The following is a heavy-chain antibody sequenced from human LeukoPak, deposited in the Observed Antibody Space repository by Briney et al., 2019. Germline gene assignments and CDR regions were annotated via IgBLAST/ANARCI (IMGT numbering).Heavy chain of an antibody. V-gene: IGHV3-23*01. CDR3: AKGGGLWFGELFDY. D-gene: IGHD3-10*01. CDR2: ISGSGGSA. Sequence: GGSLRLSCAASGFTFSSYAMSWVRQAPGKGLEWVSAISGSGGSAYYADSVKGRFTISRDNSKNTLYLQMNSLRAEDTAVYYCAKGGGLWFGELFDYWGQGTPVTVSS. J-gene: IGHJ4*02. CDR1: GFTFSSYA.